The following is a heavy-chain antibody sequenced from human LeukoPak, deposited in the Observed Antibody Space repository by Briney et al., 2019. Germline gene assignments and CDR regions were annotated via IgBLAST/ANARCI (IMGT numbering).Heavy chain of an antibody. CDR3: SRPPDILTGKNWFDS. V-gene: IGHV3-64*04. CDR2: IPSHGGSP. J-gene: IGHJ5*01. Sequence: PGGSLRLSCTASEFTFSSYAMYWVRQAPGKGLEYVSDIPSHGGSPDYANSVKGRVVISRDNAKNTLYLQMNSLRVEDTAVYYCSRPPDILTGKNWFDSWGQGTLVTVSS. CDR1: EFTFSSYA. D-gene: IGHD3-9*01.